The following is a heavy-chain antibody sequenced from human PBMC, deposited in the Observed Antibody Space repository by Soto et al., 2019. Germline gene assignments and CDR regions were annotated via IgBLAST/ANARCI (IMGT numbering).Heavy chain of an antibody. J-gene: IGHJ5*02. V-gene: IGHV1-18*01. CDR1: GYTFFTYD. D-gene: IGHD3-9*01. Sequence: QVHLVQSGVEVKTPGASVKVSCQASGYTFFTYDISWVRQAPGQGLEWMGWISTYSGDTKYAQKFQGRVTMTTDTSTATAHLELRSLRSADKAVYYCARHHCPTISENWFDPWGQGTRVNVSS. CDR3: ARHHCPTISENWFDP. CDR2: ISTYSGDT.